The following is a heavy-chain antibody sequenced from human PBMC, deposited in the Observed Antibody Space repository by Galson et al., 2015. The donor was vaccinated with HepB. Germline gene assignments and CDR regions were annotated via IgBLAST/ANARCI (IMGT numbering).Heavy chain of an antibody. D-gene: IGHD3-16*02. CDR3: ARGPEDYVWGSYRYTGVFDI. Sequence: SVKVSCKASGSTFTGYYMHWVRQAPGQGLEWMGWINPNSGGTNYAQKFQGRVTMTRDTSISTAYMELSRLRSDDTAVYYCARGPEDYVWGSYRYTGVFDIWGQGTMVTVSS. V-gene: IGHV1-2*02. CDR2: INPNSGGT. CDR1: GSTFTGYY. J-gene: IGHJ3*02.